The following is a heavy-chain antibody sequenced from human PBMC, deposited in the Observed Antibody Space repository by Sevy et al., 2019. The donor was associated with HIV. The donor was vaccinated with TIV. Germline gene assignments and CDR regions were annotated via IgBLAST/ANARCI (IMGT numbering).Heavy chain of an antibody. CDR3: ARETDNSARWFDP. CDR1: GFTFNFHG. V-gene: IGHV3-30*02. Sequence: GGSLRLSCAASGFTFNFHGMHWVRQAPGKGLEWVAFIWHDGSKKYSADSVKGRFTISRDNSKNTLFLQMNSLTVEDTAVYYCARETDNSARWFDPWGQGTLVTVSS. J-gene: IGHJ5*02. D-gene: IGHD4-4*01. CDR2: IWHDGSKK.